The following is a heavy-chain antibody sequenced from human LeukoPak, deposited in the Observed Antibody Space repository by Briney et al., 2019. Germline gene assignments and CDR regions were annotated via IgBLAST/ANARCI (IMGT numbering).Heavy chain of an antibody. J-gene: IGHJ3*02. D-gene: IGHD5-12*01. CDR1: GGSISSSTYY. V-gene: IGHV4-39*07. Sequence: SETLSLTCTVSGGSISSSTYYWGWIRQSPGKGLEWIGSVHYSGGSYYNPSLKSRVTISLNTSKNQFSLKLSSVTAADTAVYYCASATISMRAFDIWGQGTMVTVSS. CDR2: VHYSGGS. CDR3: ASATISMRAFDI.